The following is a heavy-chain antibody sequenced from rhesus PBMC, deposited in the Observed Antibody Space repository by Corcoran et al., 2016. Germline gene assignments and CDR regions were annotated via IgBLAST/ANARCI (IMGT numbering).Heavy chain of an antibody. V-gene: IGHV4-143*01. CDR3: ARQGYTDHLRGLDS. Sequence: LQESGPGLVKPSETLSLTCTVSGGSISGYYNWNWIRQSPGKGLEWIGAVYSITARTNYNPSLKSRVTISKDTSKNQFSLRLTSVTAADTAVYYCARQGYTDHLRGLDSWGQGVVVTVSS. J-gene: IGHJ6*01. CDR2: VYSITART. D-gene: IGHD2-39*02. CDR1: GGSISGYYN.